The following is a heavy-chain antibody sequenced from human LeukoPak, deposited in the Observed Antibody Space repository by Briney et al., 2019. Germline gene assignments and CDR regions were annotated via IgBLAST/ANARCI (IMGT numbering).Heavy chain of an antibody. D-gene: IGHD5-24*01. J-gene: IGHJ4*02. CDR3: ARQVWLERRSNYFDY. CDR1: GYTFTSYG. Sequence: ASVKVSCKASGYTFTSYGISWVRQAPGQGLEWMGWISAYNGNTNYAQKLQGRVTMTTDTSTSTAYMELRSVRSDDTAVYYCARQVWLERRSNYFDYWGQGTLVTVSS. CDR2: ISAYNGNT. V-gene: IGHV1-18*01.